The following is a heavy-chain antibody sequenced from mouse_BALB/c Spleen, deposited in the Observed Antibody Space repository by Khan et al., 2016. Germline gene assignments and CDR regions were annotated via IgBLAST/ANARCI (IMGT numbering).Heavy chain of an antibody. V-gene: IGHV3-2*02. D-gene: IGHD1-2*01. Sequence: EVKLLESGPGLVKPSQSLSLTCTVTGYSITSGYGWNWIRQFPGNKLEWMGYISYSGSTNYNPSLKSRIPITRDTSKNQFFLQLNSVTTEDTATYYCARTARRKYWGQGTTLTVSS. J-gene: IGHJ2*01. CDR2: ISYSGST. CDR1: GYSITSGYG. CDR3: ARTARRKY.